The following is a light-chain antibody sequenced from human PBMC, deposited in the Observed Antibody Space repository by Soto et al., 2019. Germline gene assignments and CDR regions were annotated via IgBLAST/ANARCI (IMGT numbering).Light chain of an antibody. Sequence: EIVMTQSPATLSVSPGERATLSCRASQSVSSNLAWYQQKPGQAPRLLMYGASTRATGIPHRFSGSGSGTEFTLTISSLQSEDFAVYYYQQHNNWPPWTFGQGNKVEIK. V-gene: IGKV3-15*01. CDR1: QSVSSN. CDR2: GAS. J-gene: IGKJ1*01. CDR3: QQHNNWPPWT.